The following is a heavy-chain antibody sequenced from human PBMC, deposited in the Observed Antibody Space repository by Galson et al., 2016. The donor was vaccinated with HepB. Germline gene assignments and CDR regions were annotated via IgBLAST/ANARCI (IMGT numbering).Heavy chain of an antibody. J-gene: IGHJ3*01. D-gene: IGHD3-22*01. Sequence: SETLSLTCTVSGGSITTYYWSWIRQPPGKGLEWIGYIYYSGSTNYNPSLKSRVTISADTSKNQFSLKLSSVTAADTAVYYCAGGGHASDRSGYWDAFNRWGQGTWVAVSS. CDR3: AGGGHASDRSGYWDAFNR. CDR2: IYYSGST. V-gene: IGHV4-59*01. CDR1: GGSITTYY.